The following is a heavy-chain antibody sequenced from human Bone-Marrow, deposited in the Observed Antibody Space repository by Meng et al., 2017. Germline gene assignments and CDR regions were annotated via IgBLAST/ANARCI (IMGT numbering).Heavy chain of an antibody. CDR3: ARDRDYYDSSGYYCYYRMDV. CDR1: GFTFSSYA. D-gene: IGHD3-22*01. J-gene: IGHJ6*02. Sequence: GESLKISCAASGFTFSSYAMHWVRQAPGKGLECVSAISSNGGSTYYENSVKGRFTISSDNAKNTLYLQMSSLRAEDMAVYYCARDRDYYDSSGYYCYYRMDVWGQGTMVTVSS. CDR2: ISSNGGST. V-gene: IGHV3-64*01.